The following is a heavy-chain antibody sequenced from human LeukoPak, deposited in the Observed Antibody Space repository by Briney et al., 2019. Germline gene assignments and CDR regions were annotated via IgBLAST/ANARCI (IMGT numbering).Heavy chain of an antibody. CDR2: MHSSGIT. V-gene: IGHV4-59*01. CDR3: ARGYKSDWGLQYFQY. Sequence: SETLSFTCTVSGGSISSYYWSWIRQPPGKGLEWIGYMHSSGITSNNPSLKSRVTMSVDMSKNQFSLRLNSVTAADTAVYYCARGYKSDWGLQYFQYWGQGTLVTVSS. J-gene: IGHJ1*01. CDR1: GGSISSYY. D-gene: IGHD6-19*01.